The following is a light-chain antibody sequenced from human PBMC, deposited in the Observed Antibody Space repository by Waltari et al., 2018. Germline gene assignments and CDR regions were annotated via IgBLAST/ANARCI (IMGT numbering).Light chain of an antibody. CDR2: GAS. CDR1: QSVDSN. V-gene: IGKV3-15*01. J-gene: IGKJ1*01. Sequence: IVMTQSPATLSVSPGEVATLSCRASQSVDSNLAWYQQNPGQAPTLIIFGASGRATGVPARFSGSGSGTEYTLTIGSLQSEDSAVYYCQQYSSWPLWTFGQGTKVEIK. CDR3: QQYSSWPLWT.